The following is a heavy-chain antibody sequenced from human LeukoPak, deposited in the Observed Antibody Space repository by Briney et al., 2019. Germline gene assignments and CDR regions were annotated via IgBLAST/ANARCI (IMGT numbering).Heavy chain of an antibody. D-gene: IGHD3-22*01. V-gene: IGHV3-23*01. CDR3: AKTLSGFPTYFDY. CDR2: ISGSGGST. J-gene: IGHJ4*02. Sequence: GGSLRLSCAASGFTVSSNYMSWVRQAPGKGLEWVSAISGSGGSTYYADSVKGRFTISRDNSKNTLYLQMNSLRAEDTAVYYCAKTLSGFPTYFDYWGQGTLVTVSS. CDR1: GFTVSSNY.